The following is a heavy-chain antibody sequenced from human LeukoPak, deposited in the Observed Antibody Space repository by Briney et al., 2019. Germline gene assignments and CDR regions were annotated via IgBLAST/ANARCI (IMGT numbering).Heavy chain of an antibody. CDR2: ISGIGGST. V-gene: IGHV3-23*01. J-gene: IGHJ5*02. CDR1: GFTFSSYA. CDR3: AKEQENLGFDP. Sequence: GGSLRLSCAASGFTFSSYAMSWVRQAPGKGLEWVSAISGIGGSTYYADSVKGRFTISRDNYKNTLYLQMNRLRAEDTAVYYCAKEQENLGFDPWGQGTLVTVSS.